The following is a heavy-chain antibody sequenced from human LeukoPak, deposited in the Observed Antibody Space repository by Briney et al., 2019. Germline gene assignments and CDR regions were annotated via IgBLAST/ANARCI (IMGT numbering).Heavy chain of an antibody. J-gene: IGHJ5*02. CDR2: IYSGGST. D-gene: IGHD3-16*01. V-gene: IGHV3-66*01. CDR1: GFTVSSNY. CDR3: ARVGKSPQGSWFDP. Sequence: GGSLRLSCAASGFTVSSNYMSWVRQAPGKGLEWVSVIYSGGSTYYADSVKGRFTISRDNSKNTLYLQMKSLRAEDTAVYYCARVGKSPQGSWFDPWGQGTLVTVSS.